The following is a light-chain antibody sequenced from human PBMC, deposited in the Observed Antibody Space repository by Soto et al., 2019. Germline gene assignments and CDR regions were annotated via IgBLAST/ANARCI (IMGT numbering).Light chain of an antibody. V-gene: IGLV2-14*03. Sequence: QSVLTQPASVSGSPGQSITISCTGTGSDVGPYKYVSWYQQHPGKAPKLIMSDVDNRPSGVSTRFSGSKSGNTASLTISGLQTEDEADYYCSSFTSSTTLVVFGGGTQLTVL. J-gene: IGLJ2*01. CDR2: DVD. CDR1: GSDVGPYKY. CDR3: SSFTSSTTLVV.